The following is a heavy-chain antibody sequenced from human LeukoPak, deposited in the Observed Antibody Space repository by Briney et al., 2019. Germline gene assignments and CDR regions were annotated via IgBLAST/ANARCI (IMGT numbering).Heavy chain of an antibody. CDR2: INPSGGST. Sequence: ASVKVSCKASGYTFTSYYMHWVRQAPGQGLEWMGIINPSGGSTSYAQKFQGRVTMTRDTSTSTVYMELSSLRSEDTAVYYCARVRPREYYDFWSGYSDAFDIWGQGTMVTVS. V-gene: IGHV1-46*01. J-gene: IGHJ3*02. CDR3: ARVRPREYYDFWSGYSDAFDI. CDR1: GYTFTSYY. D-gene: IGHD3-3*01.